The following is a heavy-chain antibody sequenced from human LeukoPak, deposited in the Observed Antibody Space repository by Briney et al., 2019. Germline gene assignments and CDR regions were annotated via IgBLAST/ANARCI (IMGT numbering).Heavy chain of an antibody. CDR2: ISSSGSLT. D-gene: IGHD1-14*01. CDR3: ARAALDSRNYYYAMDV. CDR1: GFSFRNYE. J-gene: IGHJ6*02. V-gene: IGHV3-48*03. Sequence: GGSLRLSCAASGFSFRNYEMNWVRQAPGKGLECVSYISSSGSLTYYADPVKGRFTISRDNAKNSLYLQMNSLRAEDTAVYYCARAALDSRNYYYAMDVWGQGTTVTVSS.